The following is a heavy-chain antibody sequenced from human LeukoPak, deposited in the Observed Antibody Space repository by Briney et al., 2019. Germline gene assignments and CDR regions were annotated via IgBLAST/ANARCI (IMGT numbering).Heavy chain of an antibody. CDR2: ISSGSTYI. D-gene: IGHD3-16*01. CDR3: ARDLKGSWNDRGGYAH. V-gene: IGHV3-21*01. Sequence: GGSLRLSCAASGFTFSDFPMNWVRQAPGKGLEWIASISSGSTYIFSADSLKGRFTISRDDAKDSLFLHMNSLRAEDTAVYYCARDLKGSWNDRGGYAHWGRGTLVTVSS. CDR1: GFTFSDFP. J-gene: IGHJ4*02.